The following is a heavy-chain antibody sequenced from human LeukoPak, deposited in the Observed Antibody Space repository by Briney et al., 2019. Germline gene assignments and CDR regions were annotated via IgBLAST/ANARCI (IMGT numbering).Heavy chain of an antibody. CDR1: GYTFTRYY. V-gene: IGHV1-46*01. CDR3: ARLPYRDGVAQDY. D-gene: IGHD3-16*02. CDR2: INPISGAT. J-gene: IGHJ4*02. Sequence: ASVKVSCKTSGYTFTRYYMQWVRQAPGYGLEWMGIINPISGATDYAQKFQGRVTMTRDTSTSTVYMELSSLRSEDTAMYYCARLPYRDGVAQDYWGQGTLVTVSS.